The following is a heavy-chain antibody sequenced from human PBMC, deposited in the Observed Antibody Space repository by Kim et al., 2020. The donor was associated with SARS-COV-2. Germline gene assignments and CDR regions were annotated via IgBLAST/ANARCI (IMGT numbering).Heavy chain of an antibody. V-gene: IGHV4-39*01. CDR2: IYYGGST. D-gene: IGHD3-9*01. CDR3: ARQSNILTGSASYNWLDP. Sequence: SETLSLTCTVSGGSISSSYYYWGWIRQPPGKGLQWIGSIYYGGSTYYNPSLKSRVTISVDTSKNQFSLKLSSVTAADTAVYYWARQSNILTGSASYNWLDPGGQGPLVTVSS. CDR1: GGSISSSYYY. J-gene: IGHJ5*02.